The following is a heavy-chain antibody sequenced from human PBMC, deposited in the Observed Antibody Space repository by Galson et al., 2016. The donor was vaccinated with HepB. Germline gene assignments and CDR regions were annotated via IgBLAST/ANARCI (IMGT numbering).Heavy chain of an antibody. D-gene: IGHD1-26*01. Sequence: SVKVSCKAFGYTFSSYGISWVRQAPGQGLEWVGWISVHTGNTSYAQKFQGRVTMTTDISTSTAFMELGSLRSDDTAVYYCARGGGRGGSDYWGQGTLVTVSS. CDR3: ARGGGRGGSDY. J-gene: IGHJ4*02. CDR2: ISVHTGNT. CDR1: GYTFSSYG. V-gene: IGHV1-18*01.